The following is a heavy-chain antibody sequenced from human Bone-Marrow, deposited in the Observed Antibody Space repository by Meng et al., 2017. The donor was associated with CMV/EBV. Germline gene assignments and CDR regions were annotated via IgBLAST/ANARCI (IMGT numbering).Heavy chain of an antibody. CDR3: VKDFRGAGDY. Sequence: GGSLRLSCAASGFSFSDQYMDWVRQAPGKGLECVGRIRNKAAAYSTEYAASVKGRFTISRDDSKNTLYLQMNSLKIEDSAVYYCVKDFRGAGDYWGQGTPVNVAS. D-gene: IGHD4-17*01. J-gene: IGHJ4*02. CDR1: GFSFSDQY. V-gene: IGHV3-72*01. CDR2: IRNKAAAYST.